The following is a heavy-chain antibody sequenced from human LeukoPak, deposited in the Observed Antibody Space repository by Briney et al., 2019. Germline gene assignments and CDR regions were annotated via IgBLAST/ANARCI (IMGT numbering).Heavy chain of an antibody. Sequence: GGSLRLSCAASGFTFSSYWMTWVRQAPGEGLEWVANIKQDGSEKYYADSVKGRFSISRDNAKKSLYLQMNSLRADDTALYYCARDGGTAGEFDYWGQGTVVTVSS. CDR1: GFTFSSYW. J-gene: IGHJ4*02. D-gene: IGHD2-15*01. V-gene: IGHV3-7*05. CDR3: ARDGGTAGEFDY. CDR2: IKQDGSEK.